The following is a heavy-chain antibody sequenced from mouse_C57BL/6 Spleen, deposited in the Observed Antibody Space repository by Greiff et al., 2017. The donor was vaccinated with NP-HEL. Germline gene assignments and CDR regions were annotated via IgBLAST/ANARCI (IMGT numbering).Heavy chain of an antibody. CDR3: ARVLGPLDY. V-gene: IGHV3-1*01. Sequence: EVKLMESGPGMVKPSQSLSLTCTVTGYSITSGYDWHWIRHIPGNQLEWMGYISYSGSTNYNPTLKSRISITHDTSKNHFFLKLNSVTTEDTATYYCARVLGPLDYWGQGTTLTVAS. J-gene: IGHJ2*01. CDR2: ISYSGST. D-gene: IGHD4-1*01. CDR1: GYSITSGYD.